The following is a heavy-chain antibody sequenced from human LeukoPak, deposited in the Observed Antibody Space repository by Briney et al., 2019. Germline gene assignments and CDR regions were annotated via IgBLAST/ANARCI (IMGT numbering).Heavy chain of an antibody. CDR3: ARDDCTGGGCYSDFDY. V-gene: IGHV3-21*01. CDR1: GIPLSSFG. Sequence: KAGGSLRLSCAAPGIPLSSFGMHWLRQAPGKGLEWVSSISSSSNYIYYADSVKGRFTISRDNAKNSLYLQMNSLRAEDTAVYYCARDDCTGGGCYSDFDYWGHGTLVTVSS. J-gene: IGHJ4*01. D-gene: IGHD2-15*01. CDR2: ISSSSNYI.